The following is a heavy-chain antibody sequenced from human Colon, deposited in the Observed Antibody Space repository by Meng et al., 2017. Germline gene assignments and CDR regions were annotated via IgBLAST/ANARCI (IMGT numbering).Heavy chain of an antibody. V-gene: IGHV4-59*01. CDR2: IYYSGST. Sequence: QVQPQESGPGLVKPSETLSLTCPVPCGSISSYDWSWIRQPPGKGLVWIGYIYYSGSTNYNPSLKSRVTISVDTSKNQFSLKLSSVTAADTAVYYCARAHQYYYGSGRNWFDPWGQGTLVTVSS. J-gene: IGHJ5*02. D-gene: IGHD3-10*01. CDR1: CGSISSYD. CDR3: ARAHQYYYGSGRNWFDP.